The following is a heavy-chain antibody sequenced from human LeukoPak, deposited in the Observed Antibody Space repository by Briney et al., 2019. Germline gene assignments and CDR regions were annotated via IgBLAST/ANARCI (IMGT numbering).Heavy chain of an antibody. D-gene: IGHD6-6*01. CDR3: ARIGYSSSSNDW. Sequence: GGSLRLSCTASGIMFSGYWMSWVRQAPGKGLEWVANINQDGSVKYYVDSLKDRFTIYRDNAKNSLYLQMNSLRAEDTAIYYCARIGYSSSSNDWWGQGTLVSVSS. CDR2: INQDGSVK. V-gene: IGHV3-7*01. CDR1: GIMFSGYW. J-gene: IGHJ4*02.